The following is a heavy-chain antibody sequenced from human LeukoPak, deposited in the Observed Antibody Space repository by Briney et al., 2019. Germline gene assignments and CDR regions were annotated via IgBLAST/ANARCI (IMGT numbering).Heavy chain of an antibody. J-gene: IGHJ4*02. CDR3: ERDAASSWYSFDY. CDR1: GFSFSTYV. CDR2: ISASGDNP. V-gene: IGHV3-23*01. D-gene: IGHD6-13*01. Sequence: PGGSLRLSCAASGFSFSTYVMSWVRQAPGKGLEWVSAISASGDNPYYADSVKGRFTFSRDNSKNTLYLQMNSLRAGDTAVYYCERDAASSWYSFDYWGQGTLVTVSS.